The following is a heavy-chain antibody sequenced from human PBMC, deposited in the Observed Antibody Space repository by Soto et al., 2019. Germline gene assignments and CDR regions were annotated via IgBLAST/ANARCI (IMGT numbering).Heavy chain of an antibody. CDR3: ARRYGYYFDY. V-gene: IGHV3-30*03. D-gene: IGHD3-9*01. Sequence: GGSLRLSCAASGFTFSDYAMHWVRQAPGKGLEWVAVVSHDGRNTHYADSVKGRVTISVDTSKNQLSLKLSSVTAADTAVYYCARRYGYYFDYWGQGTLVTVSS. CDR2: VSHDGRNT. CDR1: GFTFSDYA. J-gene: IGHJ4*02.